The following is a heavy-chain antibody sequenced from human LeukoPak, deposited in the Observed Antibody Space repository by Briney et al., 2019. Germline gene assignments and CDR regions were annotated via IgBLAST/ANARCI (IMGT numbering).Heavy chain of an antibody. Sequence: GGSLGLSCAASGFTVSSNYMNWVRQAPGKGLEWVSVIYSGGSTYYADSVKGRFTISRDNSKNTLYLQMNSLRAEDTAVYYCARGTHCSSTSCYDQFDYWGQGTLVTVSS. CDR2: IYSGGST. CDR3: ARGTHCSSTSCYDQFDY. CDR1: GFTVSSNY. V-gene: IGHV3-53*01. D-gene: IGHD2-2*01. J-gene: IGHJ4*02.